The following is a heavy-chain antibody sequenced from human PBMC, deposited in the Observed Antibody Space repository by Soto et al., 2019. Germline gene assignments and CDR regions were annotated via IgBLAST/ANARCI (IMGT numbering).Heavy chain of an antibody. CDR3: VGEYYYDSSGYYTDAFDI. CDR2: ISAYNGNT. CDR1: GYTLTSYG. Sequence: SWKVSCKASGYTLTSYGISWVRQAPGQGLEWMGWISAYNGNTNYAQKLQGRVTMTTDTSTSTAYMELRSLRSDDTAVYYCVGEYYYDSSGYYTDAFDIWGQGTMVTASS. J-gene: IGHJ3*02. V-gene: IGHV1-18*01. D-gene: IGHD3-22*01.